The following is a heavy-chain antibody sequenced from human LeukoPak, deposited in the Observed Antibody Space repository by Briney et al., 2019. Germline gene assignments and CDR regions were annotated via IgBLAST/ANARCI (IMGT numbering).Heavy chain of an antibody. J-gene: IGHJ5*02. CDR3: AKDGWYGFIGWFDP. D-gene: IGHD6-19*01. V-gene: IGHV4-4*07. CDR2: IYTSGST. Sequence: SETLSLTCTVSGGSISSYYWGWIRQPAGKGLEWIGRIYTSGSTNYNPSLKSRVTMSVDTPKNQFSLKLSSVTAADTALYYCAKDGWYGFIGWFDPWGQGTLVTVSS. CDR1: GGSISSYY.